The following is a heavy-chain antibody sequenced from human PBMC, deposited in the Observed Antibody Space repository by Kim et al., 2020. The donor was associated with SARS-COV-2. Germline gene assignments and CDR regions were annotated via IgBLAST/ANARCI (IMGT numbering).Heavy chain of an antibody. D-gene: IGHD3-9*01. Sequence: ADAVKRQFTISRDNSQTTLYLQMNSRRAEDTAVYYCAKDFHDILTGYFDYWGQGTLVTVSS. J-gene: IGHJ4*02. CDR3: AKDFHDILTGYFDY. V-gene: IGHV3-23*03.